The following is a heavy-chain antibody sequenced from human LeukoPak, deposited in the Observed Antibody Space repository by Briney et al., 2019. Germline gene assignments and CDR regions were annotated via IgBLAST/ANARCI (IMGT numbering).Heavy chain of an antibody. J-gene: IGHJ3*02. V-gene: IGHV4-59*12. D-gene: IGHD5-12*01. Sequence: SETLSLTCTVSGGSISSYYWSWIRQPPGKGLEWIGYIYYSGSTNYNPSLKSRVTISVDTSMNQFSLKLSSVTAADTAVYYCARDGHSGWKIDAFDIWGQGTMVTVSS. CDR1: GGSISSYY. CDR2: IYYSGST. CDR3: ARDGHSGWKIDAFDI.